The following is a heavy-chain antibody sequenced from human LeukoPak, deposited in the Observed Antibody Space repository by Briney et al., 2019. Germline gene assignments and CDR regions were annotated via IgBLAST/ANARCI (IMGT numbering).Heavy chain of an antibody. Sequence: GGSLRLACAGSGFTFSVYAMRGVREAPGKGREWVSAISGIGDNTYFADSAKGRFTISRDNSKNTVSLQMNSLRAEDTAVYYCARDGGTSWDSWGQGPLVTVSS. V-gene: IGHV3-23*01. J-gene: IGHJ4*02. D-gene: IGHD6-13*01. CDR2: ISGIGDNT. CDR3: ARDGGTSWDS. CDR1: GFTFSVYA.